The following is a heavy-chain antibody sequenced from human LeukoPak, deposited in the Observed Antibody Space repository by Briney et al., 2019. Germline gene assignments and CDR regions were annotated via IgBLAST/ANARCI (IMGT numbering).Heavy chain of an antibody. D-gene: IGHD2/OR15-2a*01. CDR1: GGSISSYY. J-gene: IGHJ3*02. Sequence: SSETLSLTCTVSGGSISSYYWSWIRQPAGKGLEWIGRIYTSGSTNYNPSLKSRVTMSVDTSKNQFSLKLSSVTAADTAVYNCARSPIYPDAFDIWGQGTMVTVSS. V-gene: IGHV4-4*07. CDR2: IYTSGST. CDR3: ARSPIYPDAFDI.